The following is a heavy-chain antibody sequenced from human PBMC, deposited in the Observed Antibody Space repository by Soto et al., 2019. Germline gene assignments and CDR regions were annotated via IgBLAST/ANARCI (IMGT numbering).Heavy chain of an antibody. J-gene: IGHJ5*02. CDR2: IRSKAYGGTT. CDR3: TRSSIMITFGGVIVPPLWFDP. V-gene: IGHV3-49*03. CDR1: GFTFGDYA. Sequence: PGGSLRLSCTASGFTFGDYAMSWFRQAPGKGLEWVGFIRSKAYGGTTEYAASVKGRFTISRDDSKSIAYLQMNSLKTEDTAVYYCTRSSIMITFGGVIVPPLWFDPWGQGTLVTVSS. D-gene: IGHD3-16*02.